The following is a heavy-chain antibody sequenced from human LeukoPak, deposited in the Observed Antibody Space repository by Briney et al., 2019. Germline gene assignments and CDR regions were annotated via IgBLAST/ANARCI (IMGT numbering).Heavy chain of an antibody. CDR1: GGSISTGDYY. D-gene: IGHD3-22*01. CDR2: IYYSGST. J-gene: IGHJ2*01. Sequence: SQTLSLTCTVSGGSISTGDYYWCWIRQPPGKGLEWIGYIYYSGSTYYNPSLKSRVTISVDTSKNQFSLKLSSVTAADTAVYYCARRYYYDSSGYFYYWYFDLWGRGTLVTVSS. V-gene: IGHV4-30-4*01. CDR3: ARRYYYDSSGYFYYWYFDL.